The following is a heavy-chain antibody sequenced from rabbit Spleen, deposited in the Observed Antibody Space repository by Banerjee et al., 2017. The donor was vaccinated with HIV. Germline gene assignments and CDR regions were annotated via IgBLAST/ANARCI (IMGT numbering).Heavy chain of an antibody. V-gene: IGHV1S40*01. Sequence: QSLEESGGDLVKPEGSLTLTCKASGVSLSDRDVMCWVRHAPGKGLEWIACINIVTGKAVYARWAKGRFIMSRTSSTTVTLQMTSLTAADTATYFCTRDDGSGHYIDGYFNLWGHGTLVTVS. CDR3: TRDDGSGHYIDGYFNL. D-gene: IGHD1-1*01. CDR2: INIVTGKA. J-gene: IGHJ4*01. CDR1: GVSLSDRDV.